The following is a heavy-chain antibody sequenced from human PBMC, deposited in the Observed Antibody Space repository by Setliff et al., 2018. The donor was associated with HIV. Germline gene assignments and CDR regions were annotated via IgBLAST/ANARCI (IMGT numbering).Heavy chain of an antibody. J-gene: IGHJ6*02. V-gene: IGHV1-69*10. D-gene: IGHD3-10*01. Sequence: SVKVSCKTSGGSFRTSVISWVRQAPGQGLEWVGGILPFLGMGDFAQKFQGRVTITADESTSIAYMELSSLRSDDTAVYYCGAGRHSYSYLGYYYSGVDVWGQGTTVTVSS. CDR1: GGSFRTSV. CDR2: ILPFLGMG. CDR3: GAGRHSYSYLGYYYSGVDV.